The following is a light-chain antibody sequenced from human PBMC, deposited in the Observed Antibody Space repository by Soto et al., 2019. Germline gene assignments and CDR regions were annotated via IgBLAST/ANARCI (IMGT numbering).Light chain of an antibody. J-gene: IGKJ2*01. Sequence: EIVLTQSPGILSLSPGERATLSCRASQSVSSSYLAWYQQKPGQAPRLLIYGASNRATGIPGRFSASGSKTNLTLTISRLEPEDFAVYYCQQYGSSPPYTFGQGTKLEIK. CDR1: QSVSSSY. V-gene: IGKV3-20*01. CDR2: GAS. CDR3: QQYGSSPPYT.